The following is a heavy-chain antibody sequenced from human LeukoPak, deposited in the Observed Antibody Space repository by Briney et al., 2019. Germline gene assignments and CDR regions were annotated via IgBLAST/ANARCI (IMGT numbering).Heavy chain of an antibody. V-gene: IGHV1-2*02. CDR3: ARDDTVIGDAFDI. Sequence: ASVKVSCKASGYTFTGYYMHWVRQAPGQGLEWMGWINHNSGGTNYAQKFQGRVTMTRDTSISTAYMELSRLRSDDTAVYYCARDDTVIGDAFDIWGQGTMVTVSS. CDR1: GYTFTGYY. D-gene: IGHD3-16*02. J-gene: IGHJ3*02. CDR2: INHNSGGT.